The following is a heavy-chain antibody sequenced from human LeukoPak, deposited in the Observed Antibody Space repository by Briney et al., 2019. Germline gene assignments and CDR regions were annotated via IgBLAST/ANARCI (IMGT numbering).Heavy chain of an antibody. CDR2: ISGYNGNT. D-gene: IGHD1-7*01. CDR3: ARGLNWNYDLGWVAP. Sequence: ASVKVSCKASGYSFSSCSISWVRQARGQGVEWMGWISGYNGNTNYAQKFQGRVTLTTETSTSTAYMELRSLRSDDTAIYYCARGLNWNYDLGWVAPWGQGTLVAVSS. V-gene: IGHV1-18*01. J-gene: IGHJ5*02. CDR1: GYSFSSCS.